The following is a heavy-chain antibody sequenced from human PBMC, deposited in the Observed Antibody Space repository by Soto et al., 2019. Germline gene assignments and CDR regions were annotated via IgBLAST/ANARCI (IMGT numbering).Heavy chain of an antibody. Sequence: EVQLVESGGGLVKPGGSLRLSCAASGFTFSDAWMSWVRQAPGKGMELVGRIKSKTDGGTTDFAAPGKGRFTISSHDSKATLYLQMNSLKTDDTAVYYCTTDRGRRAGYAQDYWGQGTLVTVSS. CDR1: GFTFSDAW. D-gene: IGHD5-18*01. V-gene: IGHV3-15*01. CDR3: TTDRGRRAGYAQDY. J-gene: IGHJ4*02. CDR2: IKSKTDGGTT.